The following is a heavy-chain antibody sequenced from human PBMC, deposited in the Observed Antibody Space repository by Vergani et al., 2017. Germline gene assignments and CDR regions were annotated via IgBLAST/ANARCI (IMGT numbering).Heavy chain of an antibody. CDR3: ARVHSSNPWPYYYYYYMDV. J-gene: IGHJ6*03. V-gene: IGHV3-33*01. Sequence: QVQLVESGGGVVQPGRSLRLSCAASGFTFSSYGMHWVRQAPGKGLEWVAVIWYDGSEKYYVDSVKGRFTISRDNAKNSLYLQMNSLRAEDTAVYYCARVHSSNPWPYYYYYYMDVWGKGTTVTVSS. CDR2: IWYDGSEK. CDR1: GFTFSSYG.